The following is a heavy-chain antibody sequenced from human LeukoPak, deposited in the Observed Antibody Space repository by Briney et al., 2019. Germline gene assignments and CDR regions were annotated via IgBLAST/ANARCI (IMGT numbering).Heavy chain of an antibody. D-gene: IGHD3-22*01. CDR3: ARDGNYYDSSGYYYGDYYYYGMDV. V-gene: IGHV3-30*03. CDR1: GFTFSSYG. Sequence: PGGSLRLSCAASGFTFSSYGMQWVRQAPGKGLEWVALISYDGSNKHYADSVKGRFTISRDNSKNTLYLQMNSLRAEDTAVYYCARDGNYYDSSGYYYGDYYYYGMDVWGQGTTVTVSS. J-gene: IGHJ6*02. CDR2: ISYDGSNK.